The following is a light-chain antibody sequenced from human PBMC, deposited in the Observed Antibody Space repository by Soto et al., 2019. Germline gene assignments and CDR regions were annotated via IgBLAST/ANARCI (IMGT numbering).Light chain of an antibody. CDR1: QSVTTR. CDR2: GAS. V-gene: IGKV3-20*01. J-gene: IGKJ5*01. Sequence: PGERVTPSCRASQSVTTRLAWYQHKNGQAPTLLMSGASNRASGVPVRFSGSVSGTDFNLTITRLETEDFALYYCQQYGGSPITFGLGTRLEIK. CDR3: QQYGGSPIT.